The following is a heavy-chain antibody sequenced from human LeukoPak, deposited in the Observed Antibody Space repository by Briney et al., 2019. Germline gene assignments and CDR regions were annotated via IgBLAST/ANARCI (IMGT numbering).Heavy chain of an antibody. CDR2: ISDTGEST. Sequence: GGSLRLSCAASGFTFSRYDMSWVRQAPGKGLEWVSGISDTGESTYYVDSVKGRFTISRDNSKNTLYLQMNSLRAEDTAAYHCAKERTETTAYFDYWGQGTLVTVSS. D-gene: IGHD4-17*01. CDR1: GFTFSRYD. CDR3: AKERTETTAYFDY. J-gene: IGHJ4*02. V-gene: IGHV3-23*01.